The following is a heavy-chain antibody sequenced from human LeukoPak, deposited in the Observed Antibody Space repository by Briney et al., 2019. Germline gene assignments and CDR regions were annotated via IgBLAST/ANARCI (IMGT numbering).Heavy chain of an antibody. D-gene: IGHD2-8*01. CDR3: ACFGCTKGVYDAFDI. Sequence: SETLSLTCTVAGDSIRKYCWSWIRQSPGKGLEWIGNIHNSGTTNYNPSLESRATMSVDRSKNQFSLKLNSVTAADSAVYYCACFGCTKGVYDAFDIWGQGTMVTVSS. CDR1: GDSIRKYC. V-gene: IGHV4-59*08. J-gene: IGHJ3*02. CDR2: IHNSGTT.